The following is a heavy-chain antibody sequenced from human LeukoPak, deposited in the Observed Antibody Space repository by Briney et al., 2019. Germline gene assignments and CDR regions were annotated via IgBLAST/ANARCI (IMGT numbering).Heavy chain of an antibody. CDR3: ARVAHYDSSGIGNY. D-gene: IGHD3-22*01. J-gene: IGHJ4*02. Sequence: GGSLRLSCAASGFSFMNAWMIWVRQAPGKGLEWVSVIYSGGSTYYADSVKGRFTISRDNSKNTLYLQMNSLRAEDTAVYYCARVAHYDSSGIGNYWGQGTLVTVSS. V-gene: IGHV3-53*01. CDR2: IYSGGST. CDR1: GFSFMNAW.